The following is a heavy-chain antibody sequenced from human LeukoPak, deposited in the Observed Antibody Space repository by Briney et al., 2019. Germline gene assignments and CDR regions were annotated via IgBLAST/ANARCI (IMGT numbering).Heavy chain of an antibody. D-gene: IGHD2-15*01. CDR3: ASGGGAFDI. Sequence: PSETLSLTCAVSGYSISSGYYWGWIRQPPGKGLEWIGSIYHSGSTYYNPSLKSRVTISVDTSKNQFSLKLSSVTAADTAVYYCASGGGAFDIWGQGTMVTVSS. CDR2: IYHSGST. V-gene: IGHV4-38-2*01. CDR1: GYSISSGYY. J-gene: IGHJ3*02.